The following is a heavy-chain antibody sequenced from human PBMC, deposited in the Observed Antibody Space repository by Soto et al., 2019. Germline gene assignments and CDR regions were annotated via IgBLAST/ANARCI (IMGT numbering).Heavy chain of an antibody. J-gene: IGHJ4*02. CDR1: GFTFSSYA. D-gene: IGHD6-19*01. CDR2: ISGSGGST. Sequence: PGGSLRLSCAASGFTFSSYAMSWVRQAPGKGLEWVSAISGSGGSTYYADSVKGRFTISRDNSKNTLYLQMNSLRAEDTAVYYCAKGFPSLPGIAVAGPFDYWGQGTLVTVSS. CDR3: AKGFPSLPGIAVAGPFDY. V-gene: IGHV3-23*01.